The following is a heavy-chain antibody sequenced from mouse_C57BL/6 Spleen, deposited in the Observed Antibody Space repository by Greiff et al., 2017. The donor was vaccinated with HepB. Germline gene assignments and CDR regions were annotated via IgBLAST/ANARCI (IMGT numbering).Heavy chain of an antibody. D-gene: IGHD1-1*01. J-gene: IGHJ3*01. CDR1: GFTFNTYA. Sequence: DVMLVESGGGLVQPKGSLKLSCAASGFTFNTYAMHWVRQAPGKGLEWVARIRSKSSNYATYYADSVKDRFTISRDDSQSMLYLQMNNLKTEDTAMYYCVREGDYYGSAWFAYWGQGTLVTVSA. V-gene: IGHV10-3*01. CDR3: VREGDYYGSAWFAY. CDR2: IRSKSSNYAT.